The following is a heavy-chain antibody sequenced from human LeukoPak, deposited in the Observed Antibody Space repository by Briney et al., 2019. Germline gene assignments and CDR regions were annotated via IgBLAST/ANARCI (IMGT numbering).Heavy chain of an antibody. V-gene: IGHV3-23*01. CDR3: AKEFYFATAV. D-gene: IGHD2-15*01. J-gene: IGHJ6*02. Sequence: VSTISGSGGSTYYADSVKGRFTISRDNSKNAPYLQMNSLRAEDTAVYYCAKEFYFATAVWGQGTTVTVS. CDR2: ISGSGGST.